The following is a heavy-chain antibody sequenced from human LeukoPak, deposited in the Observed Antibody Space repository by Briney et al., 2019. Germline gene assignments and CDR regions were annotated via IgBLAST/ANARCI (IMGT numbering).Heavy chain of an antibody. CDR3: AREGYSGSFSDAFDI. CDR2: FDPEDGET. D-gene: IGHD1-26*01. Sequence: ASVKVSCKVSGYTLTELSMHWVRQAPGKGLEWMGGFDPEDGETIYAQKLQGRVTMTTDTSTSTAYMELRSLRSDDTAVYYCAREGYSGSFSDAFDIWGQGTMVTVSS. V-gene: IGHV1-24*01. CDR1: GYTLTELS. J-gene: IGHJ3*02.